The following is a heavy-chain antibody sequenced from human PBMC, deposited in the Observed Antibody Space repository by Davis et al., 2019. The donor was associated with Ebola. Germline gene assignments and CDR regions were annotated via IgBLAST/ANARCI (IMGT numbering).Heavy chain of an antibody. CDR2: IYSGGST. Sequence: GGSLRLSCAASGFTVSSNYMSWVRQAPGKGLEWVSVIYSGGSTYYADSVKGRFTISRHNSKNTLYLQMNSLRAEDTAVYYCARDIPVSYFDWLGHMDVWGQGTTVTVSS. CDR3: ARDIPVSYFDWLGHMDV. CDR1: GFTVSSNY. J-gene: IGHJ6*02. V-gene: IGHV3-53*01. D-gene: IGHD3-9*01.